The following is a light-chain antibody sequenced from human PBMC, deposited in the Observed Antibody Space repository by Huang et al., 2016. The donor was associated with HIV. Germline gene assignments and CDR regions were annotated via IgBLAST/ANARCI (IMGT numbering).Light chain of an antibody. V-gene: IGKV3-20*01. CDR2: AAS. CDR3: HQYGTSVGT. CDR1: QTVSNNF. Sequence: EIVLTQSPGTLSLSPGERATLSCGASQTVSNNFLAWYQHQPGQAPRLRIYAASSRATGIPDRFSGSGSRRDFNLTISRLEPEDFAVYYCHQYGTSVGTFGPGTKVDVK. J-gene: IGKJ1*01.